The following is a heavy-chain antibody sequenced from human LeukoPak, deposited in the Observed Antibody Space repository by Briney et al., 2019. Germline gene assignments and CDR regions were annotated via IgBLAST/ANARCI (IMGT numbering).Heavy chain of an antibody. CDR1: GFTFSSYW. J-gene: IGHJ4*02. CDR2: IKQDGSEK. Sequence: GGSLRLSCAASGFTFSSYWMSWVRQAPGKGLEWVANIKQDGSEKYYVDSVKGRFTISRDNAKNSLYLQMNSLRAEDTAVYYCAKDLGFTVTTPFDYWGQGTLVTVSS. CDR3: AKDLGFTVTTPFDY. D-gene: IGHD4-17*01. V-gene: IGHV3-7*01.